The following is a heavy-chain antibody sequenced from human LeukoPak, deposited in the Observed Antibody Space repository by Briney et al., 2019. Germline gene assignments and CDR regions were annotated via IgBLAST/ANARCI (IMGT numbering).Heavy chain of an antibody. CDR1: GYSFTSYW. V-gene: IGHV5-51*01. CDR2: IYPGDSDT. D-gene: IGHD3-22*01. J-gene: IGHJ4*02. CDR3: ARAGFYYDSSGPKVFDY. Sequence: GESLKISCKGSGYSFTSYWIGWVRQMPGKGLEWMGVIYPGDSDTRYSPSFQGQVTISADKSISTAYLQWSSLKASDTAMYYCARAGFYYDSSGPKVFDYWGQGTLVTVSS.